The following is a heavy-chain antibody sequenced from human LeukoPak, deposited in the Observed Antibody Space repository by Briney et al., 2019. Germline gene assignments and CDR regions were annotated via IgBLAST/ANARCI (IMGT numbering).Heavy chain of an antibody. D-gene: IGHD3-22*01. Sequence: SETLSLTCTVSGGSISSHYWSWIRQPAGKGLEWIGRIYTSGSTNYNPSLKSRVTMSVDTSKNQFSLKLSSVTAADTAAYYCARGGDSSGYEYYFDYWGQGTLVTVSS. CDR3: ARGGDSSGYEYYFDY. V-gene: IGHV4-4*07. CDR2: IYTSGST. J-gene: IGHJ4*02. CDR1: GGSISSHY.